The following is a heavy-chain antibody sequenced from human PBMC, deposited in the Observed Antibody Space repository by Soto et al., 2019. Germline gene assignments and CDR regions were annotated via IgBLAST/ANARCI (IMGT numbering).Heavy chain of an antibody. CDR2: IRAHNGDA. J-gene: IGHJ4*02. V-gene: IGHV1-18*04. CDR3: ERLTGFISPFPDY. CDR1: GFTFRIYA. Sequence: QVLLMQSGGEVKKPGDSVKVSCKASGFTFRIYAIAWVRQAPGQGLEWMGWIRAHNGDANYAQNFQDRVTMTADTSTNTAYLDLRRLGTEDTAVYYCERLTGFISPFPDYWGQGTLVSVSS. D-gene: IGHD3-16*02.